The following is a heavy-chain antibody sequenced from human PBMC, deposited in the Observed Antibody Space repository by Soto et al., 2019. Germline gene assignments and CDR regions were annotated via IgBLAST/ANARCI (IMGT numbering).Heavy chain of an antibody. CDR3: ARDRVYYGMDV. Sequence: PTQALPIPAGRSGDSVSSNSSACNYIRQSPSRGLEWLGRTYYRSKWYNDYAVSVKSRITINPDTSKNQFSLQLNSVTPEDTAVYYCARDRVYYGMDVWGQGTSVTVSS. CDR2: TYYRSKWYN. CDR1: GDSVSSNSSA. D-gene: IGHD3-10*01. J-gene: IGHJ6*02. V-gene: IGHV6-1*01.